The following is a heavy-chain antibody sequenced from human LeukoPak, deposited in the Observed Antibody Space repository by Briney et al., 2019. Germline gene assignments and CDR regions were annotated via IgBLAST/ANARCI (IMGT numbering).Heavy chain of an antibody. CDR2: MNPNSGNT. Sequence: ASVKVSCKASGYTFTSYDINWVRQATGQGLEWMGWMNPNSGNTGYAQKFQGRVTITRNTSISTAYMELSSLRSEDTALYYCARGFLRWELPGRNAFDIWGQGTMVTVSS. CDR3: ARGFLRWELPGRNAFDI. J-gene: IGHJ3*02. CDR1: GYTFTSYD. V-gene: IGHV1-8*03. D-gene: IGHD1-26*01.